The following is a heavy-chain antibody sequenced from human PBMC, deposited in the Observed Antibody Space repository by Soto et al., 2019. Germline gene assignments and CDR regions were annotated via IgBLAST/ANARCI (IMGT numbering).Heavy chain of an antibody. V-gene: IGHV1-18*01. CDR1: GYTFTNHG. CDR3: ARERDDSRWSSAENLHH. J-gene: IGHJ1*01. CDR2: ISAYNGNT. D-gene: IGHD6-13*01. Sequence: ASVKVSCKASGYTFTNHGIHWVRQAPGQGLEWMGWISAYNGNTNYAQKLQGRVTMTRDTSTSTAYMELRSLRSDDTAVYYCARERDDSRWSSAENLHHWGQGTLVTVSS.